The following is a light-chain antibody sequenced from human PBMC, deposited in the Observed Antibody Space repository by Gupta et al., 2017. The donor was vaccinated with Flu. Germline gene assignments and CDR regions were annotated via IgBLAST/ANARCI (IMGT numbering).Light chain of an antibody. CDR3: KHHADCPPYT. Sequence: VVVTRAPLSLPATLAQPSSTSCRSTLSLAHPDGLTYLNWYQHRPGQSPRRLIYLVSHRASGVPDRFSGSGSGTDFTLKISRVESEDVGVYYCKHHADCPPYTFGQGTKLEIK. J-gene: IGKJ2*01. CDR2: LVS. V-gene: IGKV2-30*02. CDR1: LSLAHPDGLTY.